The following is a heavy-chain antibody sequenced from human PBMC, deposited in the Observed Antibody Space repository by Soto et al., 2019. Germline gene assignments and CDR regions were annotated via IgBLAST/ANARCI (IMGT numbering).Heavy chain of an antibody. J-gene: IGHJ4*02. D-gene: IGHD5-18*01. CDR3: AHRVVRAVFRLVTTTSIYFDF. V-gene: IGHV2-5*02. CDR1: GFSLTTSGVG. Sequence: QITLNESGPTQVKPRQTLTLTCNFSGFSLTTSGVGVGWIRQSPGKAPEWLALIYWDDDKRYSPSLKSRLTITKDTSKNQVVLTIADLDPADTATYYCAHRVVRAVFRLVTTTSIYFDFWGQGTPVPFSS. CDR2: IYWDDDK.